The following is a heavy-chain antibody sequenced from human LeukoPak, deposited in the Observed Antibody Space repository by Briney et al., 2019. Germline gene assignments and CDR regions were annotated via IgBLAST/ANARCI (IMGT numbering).Heavy chain of an antibody. CDR3: ARGGRYYDSRSPIDLYYFDY. J-gene: IGHJ4*02. V-gene: IGHV3-13*01. CDR1: GFTLSSYD. D-gene: IGHD3-22*01. Sequence: GGSLRLSCAASGFTLSSYDMHRVRQATGKGLEWVSAIGTAGDTYYPGSVKGRFTISRENAKNSLYLQMNNLRAEDTAVYYCARGGRYYDSRSPIDLYYFDYWGQGTLVTVSS. CDR2: IGTAGDT.